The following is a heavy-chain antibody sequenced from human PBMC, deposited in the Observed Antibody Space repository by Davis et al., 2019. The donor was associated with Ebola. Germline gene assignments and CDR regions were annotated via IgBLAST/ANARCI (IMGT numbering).Heavy chain of an antibody. CDR1: GGTFGSYG. Sequence: AASVKVSCKASGGTFGSYGISWVRRAPGQGLEWMGGIVPIFATTNYAQKFQDRVTITADESKSTAYMGMSGLRSEDTATYYCARNSDHYFYYMDVWGEGTTVTVSS. CDR2: IVPIFATT. CDR3: ARNSDHYFYYMDV. V-gene: IGHV1-69*13. J-gene: IGHJ6*03. D-gene: IGHD1/OR15-1a*01.